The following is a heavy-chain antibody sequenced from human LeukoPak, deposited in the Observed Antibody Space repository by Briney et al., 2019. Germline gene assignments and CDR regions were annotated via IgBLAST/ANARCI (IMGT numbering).Heavy chain of an antibody. D-gene: IGHD5-18*01. V-gene: IGHV3-23*01. J-gene: IGHJ5*02. CDR3: ANRGYSYGYGWFDP. CDR2: ISGSGGST. Sequence: GGSLRLSCAASGFTFSSYAMSWVRQAPGKGLEWVSAISGSGGSTYYADSVKGRFTISRDDSKNTPYLQMNSLRAEDTAVYYCANRGYSYGYGWFDPWGQGTLVTVSS. CDR1: GFTFSSYA.